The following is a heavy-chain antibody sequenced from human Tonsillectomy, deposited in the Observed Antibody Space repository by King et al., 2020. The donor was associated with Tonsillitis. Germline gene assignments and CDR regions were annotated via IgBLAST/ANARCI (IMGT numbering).Heavy chain of an antibody. Sequence: VQLVESGGGLVQPGGSLRLSCAASGFTFSRYWMHWVRQAPGKGLVWVSRINSDGSSTSYADSVKGRFTISRDNAKNTVYLQMNSLRAEDTAVYYCARLNVIVGAIEGGYWGQGTLVTVSS. J-gene: IGHJ4*02. CDR1: GFTFSRYW. V-gene: IGHV3-74*01. CDR2: INSDGSST. D-gene: IGHD1-26*01. CDR3: ARLNVIVGAIEGGY.